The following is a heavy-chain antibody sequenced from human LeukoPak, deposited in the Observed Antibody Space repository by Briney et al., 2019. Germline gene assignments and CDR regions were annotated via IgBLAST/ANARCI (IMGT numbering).Heavy chain of an antibody. CDR1: GVSISSYY. D-gene: IGHD6-19*01. J-gene: IGHJ4*02. V-gene: IGHV4-59*01. Sequence: SETLSLTCTVSGVSISSYYWGWLRQPQGKGLEWVGYIYYSGSTNYNPSLNSRVTISVDTSKNQFSLKLSSVTAADTAVYYCARLQREWLALFDYWGQGTLVTVFS. CDR3: ARLQREWLALFDY. CDR2: IYYSGST.